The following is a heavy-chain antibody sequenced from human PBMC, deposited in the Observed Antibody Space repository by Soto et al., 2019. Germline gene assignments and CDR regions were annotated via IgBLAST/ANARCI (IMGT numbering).Heavy chain of an antibody. CDR1: RVAFSKFI. Sequence: QAQLEQSGGEVKKPGSSVKVSCKASRVAFSKFIVTWVRQAPGLGVEWVGGIIPIFGTANYAQKFQGRVTVTADKSTSRAYLEVNKLRSEETAVYFCAKVRYSSPLGYYYGMDVWGQGTTVTVSS. D-gene: IGHD6-19*01. J-gene: IGHJ6*02. V-gene: IGHV1-69*06. CDR3: AKVRYSSPLGYYYGMDV. CDR2: IIPIFGTA.